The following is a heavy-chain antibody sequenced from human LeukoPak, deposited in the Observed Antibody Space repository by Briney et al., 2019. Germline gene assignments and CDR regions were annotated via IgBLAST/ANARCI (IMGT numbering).Heavy chain of an antibody. CDR2: IYYSGST. CDR3: ARGSGYDSSGYGF. D-gene: IGHD3-22*01. Sequence: SETLSLTCTVSGGSISSSSYYWGWIRQPPGKGLEWIGSIYYSGSTYYNPSLKSRVTISVDTSKNQFSLKLSSVTAADTAVYYCARGSGYDSSGYGFWGQGTLVTVSS. CDR1: GGSISSSSYY. J-gene: IGHJ4*02. V-gene: IGHV4-39*07.